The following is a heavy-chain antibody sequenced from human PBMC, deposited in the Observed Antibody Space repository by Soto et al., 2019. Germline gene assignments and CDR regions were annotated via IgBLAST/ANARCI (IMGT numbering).Heavy chain of an antibody. CDR1: GYTFTSYA. J-gene: IGHJ4*02. CDR3: AILFTIHTFSVIDY. V-gene: IGHV1-3*01. Sequence: ASVKVSCKASGYTFTSYAMHWVRQAPGQRLEWMGWINAGNGNTKYSQKFQGRVTITRDTSASTAYMELSSLRSEDTAVYYCAILFTIHTFSVIDYWGQGRLVPVSS. CDR2: INAGNGNT. D-gene: IGHD3-9*01.